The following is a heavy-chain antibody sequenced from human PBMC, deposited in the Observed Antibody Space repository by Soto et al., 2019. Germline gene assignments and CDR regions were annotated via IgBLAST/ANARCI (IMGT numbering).Heavy chain of an antibody. CDR3: GRGRFGDYESDY. J-gene: IGHJ4*02. V-gene: IGHV4-31*03. CDR2: IYYSGST. Sequence: SETLSLTCTVSGGSISSGGYYWSWIRQHPGKGLEWIGYIYYSGSTYYNPSLKSRVTISVDTSKNQFSLKLSSVTAADTAVYYCGRGRFGDYESDYWGQGTLVTVSS. CDR1: GGSISSGGYY. D-gene: IGHD4-17*01.